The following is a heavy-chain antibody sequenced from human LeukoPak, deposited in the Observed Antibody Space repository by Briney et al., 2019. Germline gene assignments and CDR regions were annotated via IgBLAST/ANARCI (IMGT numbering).Heavy chain of an antibody. V-gene: IGHV5-51*01. CDR1: GYTFTSYT. CDR3: ARPYDSSAPDAFDI. CDR2: IYPGDSDT. D-gene: IGHD3-22*01. Sequence: ASVKVSCKASGYTFTSYTMHWVRQAPGQRLEWMGIIYPGDSDTRYSPSFQGQVTISADKSISTAYLQWSSLKASDTAMYYCARPYDSSAPDAFDIWGQGTMVTVSS. J-gene: IGHJ3*02.